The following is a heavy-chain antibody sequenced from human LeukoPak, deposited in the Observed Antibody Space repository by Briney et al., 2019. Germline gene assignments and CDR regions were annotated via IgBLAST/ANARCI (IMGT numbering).Heavy chain of an antibody. V-gene: IGHV4-30-4*08. J-gene: IGHJ4*02. Sequence: SQTLSLTCTVSGRSISSADYYWSWIRQPPGKGLEWIGYIYYSGSTYYNPSLKSRVTLSVDTSNNQFSLRLSSVTAADTAVYYCARARDTNPFDYWGQGTLVTVSS. D-gene: IGHD5-24*01. CDR2: IYYSGST. CDR1: GRSISSADYY. CDR3: ARARDTNPFDY.